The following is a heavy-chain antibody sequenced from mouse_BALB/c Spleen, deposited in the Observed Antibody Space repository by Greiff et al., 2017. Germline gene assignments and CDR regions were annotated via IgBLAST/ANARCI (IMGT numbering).Heavy chain of an antibody. D-gene: IGHD2-4*01. CDR3: AREGGLRPFY. V-gene: IGHV3-6*02. CDR2: ISYDGSN. Sequence: EVQLQESGPGLVKPSQSLSLTCSVTGYSITSGYYWNWIRQFPGNKLEWMGYISYDGSNNYNPSLKNRISITRDTSKNQFFLKLNSVTTEDTATYYCAREGGLRPFYWGQGTTLTVSS. J-gene: IGHJ2*01. CDR1: GYSITSGYY.